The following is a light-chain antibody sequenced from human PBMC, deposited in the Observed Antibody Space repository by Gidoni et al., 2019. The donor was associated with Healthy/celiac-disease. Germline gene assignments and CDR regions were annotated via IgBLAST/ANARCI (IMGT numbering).Light chain of an antibody. CDR2: GAA. Sequence: IVLTQSPGTLSLSPGERATLSCRASQSVRSSYFTGSQQKPGQAPRLRIYGAARRATGRQDRFSGSGSGTDFTRTIRRLETEDFAVYYWKQYGRYPYTCGQGTKLEIK. V-gene: IGKV3-20*01. J-gene: IGKJ2*01. CDR3: KQYGRYPYT. CDR1: QSVRSSY.